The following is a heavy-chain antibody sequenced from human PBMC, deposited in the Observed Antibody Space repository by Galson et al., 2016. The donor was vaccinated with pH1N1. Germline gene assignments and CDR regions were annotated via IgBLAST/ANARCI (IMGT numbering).Heavy chain of an antibody. CDR1: GFTFNNYW. CDR3: TRAVGGIDAY. D-gene: IGHD6-13*01. J-gene: IGHJ4*02. CDR2: INQDGSVK. V-gene: IGHV3-7*03. Sequence: SLRLSCAASGFTFNNYWMTWVRQAPGKGLEWVANINQDGSVKYYVDSVKGRFTISRDNDKNSLYLQMNSLRAEDTAVYYCTRAVGGIDAYWGQGTLVTVSS.